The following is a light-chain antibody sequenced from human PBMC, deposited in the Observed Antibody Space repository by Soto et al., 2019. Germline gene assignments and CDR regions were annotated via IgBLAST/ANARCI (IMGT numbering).Light chain of an antibody. J-gene: IGKJ4*01. CDR1: QSVSSY. V-gene: IGKV3-11*01. CDR3: QQYGYLVT. CDR2: DAS. Sequence: EIVMTQSPVTLSVSPGERATLSCRASQSVSSYLAWYQQKPGQAPRLLIYDASNKATGIPARFSGSGSGTDFTLTISRLEPEDFAMYYCQQYGYLVTFGGGTKVDIK.